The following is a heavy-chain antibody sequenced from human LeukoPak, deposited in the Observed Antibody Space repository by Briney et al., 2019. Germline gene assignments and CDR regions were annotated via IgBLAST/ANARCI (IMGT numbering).Heavy chain of an antibody. V-gene: IGHV1-69*05. CDR1: GGTFSSYA. Sequence: GAPVKVSCKASGGTFSSYAISWVRQAPGQGLEWMGGIIPIFGTANYAQKFQGRVTITTDESTSTAYMELSSLRSEDTAVYYCARDQGSSWYRDFDYWGQGTLVTVSS. J-gene: IGHJ4*02. CDR3: ARDQGSSWYRDFDY. D-gene: IGHD6-13*01. CDR2: IIPIFGTA.